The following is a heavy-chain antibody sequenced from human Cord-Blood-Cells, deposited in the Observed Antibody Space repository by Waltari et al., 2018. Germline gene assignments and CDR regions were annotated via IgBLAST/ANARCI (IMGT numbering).Heavy chain of an antibody. CDR2: VSAYNGNT. V-gene: IGHV1-18*04. Sequence: QVQLVQSGAEVKKPGASVKVSCKASGYTFTSYGISWVRQAPGQGLEWMGWVSAYNGNTNKAQKLHGRVTMTTDTSTSTAYMELRSLRSDDTAVYYCARDRRGGWGSPRWYFDLWGRGTLVTVSS. CDR3: ARDRRGGWGSPRWYFDL. CDR1: GYTFTSYG. J-gene: IGHJ2*01. D-gene: IGHD7-27*01.